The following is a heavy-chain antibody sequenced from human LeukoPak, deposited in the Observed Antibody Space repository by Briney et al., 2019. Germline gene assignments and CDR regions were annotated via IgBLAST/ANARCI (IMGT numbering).Heavy chain of an antibody. CDR3: ARRRGITPNWFDP. CDR2: IYYSGTT. D-gene: IGHD3-10*01. V-gene: IGHV4-39*01. Sequence: PGGSLRLSCAASGFTFSSYAMSWVRQPPGKGLEWIGNIYYSGTTYYSPSLKSRVTISIDTSKNQFSLKLSSVTAADTAVYYCARRRGITPNWFDPWGQGTLVTVSS. J-gene: IGHJ5*02. CDR1: GFTFSSYA.